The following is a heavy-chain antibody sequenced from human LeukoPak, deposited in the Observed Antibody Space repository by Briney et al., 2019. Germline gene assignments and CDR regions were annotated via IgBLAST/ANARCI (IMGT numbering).Heavy chain of an antibody. CDR1: GFTVSSNY. V-gene: IGHV3-23*01. D-gene: IGHD6-13*01. CDR3: ARDSAAEYYYFHYYMDV. CDR2: ISSSDGST. J-gene: IGHJ6*03. Sequence: GGSLRLSCAASGFTVSSNYMSWVRQAPGKGLEWVSAISSSDGSTYFADSVKGRFTISRDNTKNTLYLQMNSLRAEDTALYYCARDSAAEYYYFHYYMDVWGKGTTVTVSS.